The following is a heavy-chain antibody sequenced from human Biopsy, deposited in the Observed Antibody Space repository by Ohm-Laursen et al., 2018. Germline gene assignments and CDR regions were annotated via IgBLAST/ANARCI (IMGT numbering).Heavy chain of an antibody. V-gene: IGHV4-4*07. D-gene: IGHD6-13*01. CDR2: ILFSGDT. CDR1: DKSINKYY. J-gene: IGHJ3*02. Sequence: GTLSLTCPVTDKSINKYYWSWLRQPAGKGLEYIGRILFSGDTNPDYNPSLKSRVTMSVDTSKNQFSLRLSSVTAADTAVYYCARHIGSSWEWAFDIWGRGTMVTVSS. CDR3: ARHIGSSWEWAFDI.